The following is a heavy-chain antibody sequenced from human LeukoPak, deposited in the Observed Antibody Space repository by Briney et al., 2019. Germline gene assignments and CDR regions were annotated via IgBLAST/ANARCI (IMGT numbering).Heavy chain of an antibody. CDR3: AKGRAASGTNWFDS. CDR1: GFIFSSYG. D-gene: IGHD6-13*01. V-gene: IGHV3-23*01. CDR2: ISGSSGTT. J-gene: IGHJ5*01. Sequence: GGSLRLSCAASGFIFSSYGGHWVRQAPGKGLEWVSAISGSSGTTYYADSVKGRFTISRDNSKNTLYLQMNSLRVEDTAVYYCAKGRAASGTNWFDSWGQGTLVTVSS.